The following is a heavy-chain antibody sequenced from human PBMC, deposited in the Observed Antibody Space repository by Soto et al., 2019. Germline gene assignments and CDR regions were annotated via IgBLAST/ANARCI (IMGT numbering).Heavy chain of an antibody. CDR1: GFTFSSYS. Sequence: EVQLVESGGGLVQPGGSLRLSCAASGFTFSSYSMKWVRQAPGKGLEWVSYINSSSSTIYYADSVKGRFTISRDNAKNSLYLQMNSLRAEDTAVYYCASDILVGYCSGGSCAFDIWGQGTMVTVSS. CDR3: ASDILVGYCSGGSCAFDI. V-gene: IGHV3-48*01. CDR2: INSSSSTI. D-gene: IGHD2-15*01. J-gene: IGHJ3*02.